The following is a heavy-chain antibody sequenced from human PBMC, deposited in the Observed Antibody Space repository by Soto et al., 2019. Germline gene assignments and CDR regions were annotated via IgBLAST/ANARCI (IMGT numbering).Heavy chain of an antibody. CDR1: GFSFIDYA. Sequence: LSLSCAASGFSFIDYAINWVLQVPGRGLEYVAGIGGRGGNAFYADSMKGRFSISRDNSKNTVYLHMHNLRVDDSAMYYCAKARHSGDFAGSYDSWGQGTLVTVSS. V-gene: IGHV3-23*01. J-gene: IGHJ5*02. D-gene: IGHD2-21*02. CDR2: IGGRGGNA. CDR3: AKARHSGDFAGSYDS.